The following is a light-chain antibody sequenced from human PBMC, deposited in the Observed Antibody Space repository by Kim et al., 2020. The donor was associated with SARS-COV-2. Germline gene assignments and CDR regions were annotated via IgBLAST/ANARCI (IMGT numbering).Light chain of an antibody. CDR1: QNIITN. V-gene: IGKV3-15*01. CDR3: QQYNNWPPGYT. CDR2: GAS. Sequence: EIVMTQSPATLSVSPGERATLSCRASQNIITNLAWYQQKSGQAPRLLIYGASTRATDIPARFSGSGSGTEFTLTISSLQSEDFAVYYCQQYNNWPPGYTFGQGDQAGD. J-gene: IGKJ2*01.